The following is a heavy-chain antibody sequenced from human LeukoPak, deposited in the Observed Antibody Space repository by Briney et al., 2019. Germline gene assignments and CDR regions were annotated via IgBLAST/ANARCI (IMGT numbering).Heavy chain of an antibody. CDR2: IYSSGGN. CDR3: AREPTSGREPTSGRPLDY. V-gene: IGHV4-4*07. Sequence: SETLSLTCTVSGGSISGYFWTWIRQPAGKGLEWIGRIYSSGGNNYNPSLKSRVTMSLDTSKNHFSLNLTSVTAADTAVYYCAREPTSGREPTSGRPLDYWGQGTLVTVAS. D-gene: IGHD5-12*01. J-gene: IGHJ4*02. CDR1: GGSISGYF.